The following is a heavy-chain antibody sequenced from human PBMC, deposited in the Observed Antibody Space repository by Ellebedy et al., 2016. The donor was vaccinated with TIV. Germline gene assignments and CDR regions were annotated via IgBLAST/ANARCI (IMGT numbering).Heavy chain of an antibody. CDR3: AKVWDGYYYYGMDV. CDR1: GFTFDDYA. V-gene: IGHV3-9*03. Sequence: PGGSLRLSCAASGFTFDDYAMHWVRQAPGKGLEWVSGISRDSGSIGYADSVKGRFTISRDNAKNSLYLQMNSLRAEDIALYYCAKVWDGYYYYGMDVWGQGTTVTVSS. CDR2: ISRDSGSI. D-gene: IGHD1-26*01. J-gene: IGHJ6*02.